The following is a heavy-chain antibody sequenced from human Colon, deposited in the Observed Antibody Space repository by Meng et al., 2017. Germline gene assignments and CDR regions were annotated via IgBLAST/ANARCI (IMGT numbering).Heavy chain of an antibody. J-gene: IGHJ4*02. CDR3: ARDDYSDSSGLGY. V-gene: IGHV3-48*03. D-gene: IGHD3-22*01. CDR1: GFTFSSYE. CDR2: ISSSGGTI. Sequence: GESLKISCAASGFTFSSYEMNWVRQAPGKGLEWVSYISSSGGTIYYADSVKGRFTISRDNAKKSMYLQMNSLRAEDTAVYYCARDDYSDSSGLGYWGQGTLVTVPS.